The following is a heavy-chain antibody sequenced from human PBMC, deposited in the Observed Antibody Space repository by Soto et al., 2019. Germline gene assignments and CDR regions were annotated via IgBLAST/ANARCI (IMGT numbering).Heavy chain of an antibody. V-gene: IGHV1-2*02. J-gene: IGHJ3*02. CDR1: GYTFTGYY. D-gene: IGHD6-19*01. CDR2: INPNSGGT. CDR3: ARVVCSSGWHYDAFDI. Sequence: PSVNVACKASGYTFTGYYMHWVRQAPGQGLEWMGWINPNSGGTNYAQKFQGRVTMTRDTSISTAYMELSRLRSDDTAVYYCARVVCSSGWHYDAFDIWGQGSMVTVS.